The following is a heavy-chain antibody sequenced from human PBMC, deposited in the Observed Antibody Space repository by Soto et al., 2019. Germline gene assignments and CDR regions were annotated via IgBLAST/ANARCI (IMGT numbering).Heavy chain of an antibody. CDR1: GYTFTSYG. Sequence: QVQLVQSGAEVKKPGASVKVSCKASGYTFTSYGISWVRQAPGQGLEWMGWISAYNGNTNYAQKLQGRVTMTTDTSTSTAYMELSSLRSDDTAVYYCARDRQMTTVTARYYYGMDVWGQGTTVTVSS. J-gene: IGHJ6*02. V-gene: IGHV1-18*01. CDR3: ARDRQMTTVTARYYYGMDV. CDR2: ISAYNGNT. D-gene: IGHD4-17*01.